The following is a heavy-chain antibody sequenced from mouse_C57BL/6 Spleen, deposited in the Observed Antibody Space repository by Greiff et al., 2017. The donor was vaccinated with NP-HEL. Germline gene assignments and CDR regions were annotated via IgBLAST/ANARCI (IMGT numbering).Heavy chain of an antibody. V-gene: IGHV1-42*01. D-gene: IGHD2-2*01. CDR3: ARSRGYGYDEFAY. J-gene: IGHJ3*01. CDR2: INPSTGGT. Sequence: VQLQQSGPELVKPGASVKISCKASGYSFTGYYMNWVKQSPEKSLEWIGEINPSTGGTTYNQKFKAKATLTVDKSSSTAYMQLKSLTSEDSAVYYCARSRGYGYDEFAYWGQGTLVTVSA. CDR1: GYSFTGYY.